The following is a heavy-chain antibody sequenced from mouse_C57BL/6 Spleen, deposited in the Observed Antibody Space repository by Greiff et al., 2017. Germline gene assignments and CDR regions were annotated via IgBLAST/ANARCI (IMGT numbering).Heavy chain of an antibody. V-gene: IGHV1-26*01. D-gene: IGHD1-1*01. CDR3: ARLSITAVVLDD. CDR2: INPNNGGT. CDR1: GYTFTDYY. Sequence: VQLQQSGPELVKPGASVKISCKASGYTFTDYYMNWVKQSHGKSLEWIGDINPNNGGTSYNQKFKGKATLTVDKSSSTAYMELRSLTSEDSAVYYRARLSITAVVLDDWGQGTTLTVSS. J-gene: IGHJ2*01.